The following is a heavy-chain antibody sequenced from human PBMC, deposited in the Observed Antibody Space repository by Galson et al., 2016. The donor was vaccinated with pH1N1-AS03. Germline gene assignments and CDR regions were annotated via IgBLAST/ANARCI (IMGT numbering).Heavy chain of an antibody. CDR1: GFSLSTRGVG. D-gene: IGHD2-21*01. J-gene: IGHJ5*02. Sequence: PALVKPTQTLTLTCTFSGFSLSTRGVGVGWLRQPPGKAPEWLALLYWDDDERYSPSLKNRASLTKDTSKNQVILTMTNMDPVDTGTYYCARAVYSADFRLSVRFDPWGQGTLVTVSS. CDR2: LYWDDDE. CDR3: ARAVYSADFRLSVRFDP. V-gene: IGHV2-5*02.